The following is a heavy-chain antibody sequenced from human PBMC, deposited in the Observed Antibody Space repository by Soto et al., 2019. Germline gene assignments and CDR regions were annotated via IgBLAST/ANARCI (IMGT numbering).Heavy chain of an antibody. CDR1: GGSISSYY. Sequence: SETLSLTCTVSGGSISSYYWSWIRQPPGKGLEWIGYIYYSGSTNYNPSLKSRVTISVDTSKNQFSLKLSSVTAADTAVYYCARAENYYDFWSGSRNRFDPWGQGTLVTVSS. CDR2: IYYSGST. D-gene: IGHD3-3*01. J-gene: IGHJ5*02. CDR3: ARAENYYDFWSGSRNRFDP. V-gene: IGHV4-59*01.